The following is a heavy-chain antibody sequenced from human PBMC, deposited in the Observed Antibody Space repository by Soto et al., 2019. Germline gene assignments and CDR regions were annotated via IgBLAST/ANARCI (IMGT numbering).Heavy chain of an antibody. CDR2: IYYSGST. D-gene: IGHD3-22*01. CDR3: ASVDYYDSSGSSWWFDY. J-gene: IGHJ4*02. Sequence: PSETLSLTCTVSGGSISSGGYYWSWIRQHPGKGLEWIGYIYYSGSTYYNPSLKSRVTISVDTSKNQFSLKLSSVTAADTAVYYCASVDYYDSSGSSWWFDYWGQGTLVTVSS. V-gene: IGHV4-31*03. CDR1: GGSISSGGYY.